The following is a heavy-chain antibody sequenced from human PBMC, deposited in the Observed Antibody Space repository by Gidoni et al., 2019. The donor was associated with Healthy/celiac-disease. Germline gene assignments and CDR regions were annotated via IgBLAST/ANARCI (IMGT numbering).Heavy chain of an antibody. J-gene: IGHJ6*02. CDR3: ARVRYFYCTNGVCQTPPNYYYYGMDV. CDR1: GYTFTSYY. CDR2: INPSGGST. V-gene: IGHV1-46*03. D-gene: IGHD2-8*01. Sequence: QVQLVQSGAEVKKPGASVKVSCKASGYTFTSYYMHGVRQAPGQGLEWMGIINPSGGSTSYAQKFQGRVTMTRDTSTSTVYMELSSLRSEDTAVYYCARVRYFYCTNGVCQTPPNYYYYGMDVWGQGTTVTISS.